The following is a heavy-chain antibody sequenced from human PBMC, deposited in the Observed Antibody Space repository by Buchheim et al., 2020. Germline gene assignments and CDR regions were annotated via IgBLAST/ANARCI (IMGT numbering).Heavy chain of an antibody. CDR1: GGSFSGYY. CDR2: INHSGST. CDR3: ARSLVVGVAANRRGFDP. V-gene: IGHV4-34*01. D-gene: IGHD2-15*01. Sequence: QVQLQQWGAGLLKPSETLSLTCAVYGGSFSGYYWSWIRQPPGKGLEWIGEINHSGSTNYNPSIKSRVTISVDTSKNQFSLKLSSVTAADTAVYYGARSLVVGVAANRRGFDPWGQGT. J-gene: IGHJ5*02.